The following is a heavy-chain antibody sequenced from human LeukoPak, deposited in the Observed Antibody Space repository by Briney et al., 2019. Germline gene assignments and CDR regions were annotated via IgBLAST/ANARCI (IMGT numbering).Heavy chain of an antibody. D-gene: IGHD6-6*01. Sequence: GESLKISCKGSGYTFPDSWIGWVRQMPGKGLEWMGIIYPHDSHTTYSPSFQGQVTFSVDKSISTAYLQWSSLKASDTATYYCARLLVAARYFVSWGQGTLVTVSS. CDR3: ARLLVAARYFVS. J-gene: IGHJ4*02. CDR1: GYTFPDSW. CDR2: IYPHDSHT. V-gene: IGHV5-51*01.